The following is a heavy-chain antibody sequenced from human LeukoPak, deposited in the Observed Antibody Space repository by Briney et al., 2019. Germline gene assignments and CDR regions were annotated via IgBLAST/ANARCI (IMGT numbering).Heavy chain of an antibody. CDR1: GGTFSIYA. V-gene: IGHV1-69*13. D-gene: IGHD3-22*01. CDR2: IIPIFGTA. J-gene: IGHJ4*02. Sequence: SVNVSCKASGGTFSIYAISWVRQAPGQGLEWMGGIIPIFGTANYAQKFQGRVTITADESTSTAYMELSSLRSEDTAVYYCAGSGYYRYYFDYWGQGTLVTVSS. CDR3: AGSGYYRYYFDY.